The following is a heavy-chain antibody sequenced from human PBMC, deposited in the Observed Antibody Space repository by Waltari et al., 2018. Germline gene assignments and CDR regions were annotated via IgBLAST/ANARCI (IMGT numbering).Heavy chain of an antibody. Sequence: QVQLQQWGAGLLKPSETLSLTCAAYGGSFSGYYWSWIRQPPGKGLEWIGEINHIGSTAYNPSPKSRDTISVDTSKNQFSLKLSSVTAADTAVYYCARGRGSGSYYRVYYYYYMDVWGKGTTVTVSS. CDR2: INHIGST. CDR3: ARGRGSGSYYRVYYYYYMDV. V-gene: IGHV4-34*01. J-gene: IGHJ6*03. CDR1: GGSFSGYY. D-gene: IGHD3-10*01.